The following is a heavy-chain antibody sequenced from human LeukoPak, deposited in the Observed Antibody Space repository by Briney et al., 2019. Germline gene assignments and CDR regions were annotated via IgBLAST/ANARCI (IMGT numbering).Heavy chain of an antibody. D-gene: IGHD3-22*01. CDR3: AKTYYYDPFDY. CDR2: IYYSGST. CDR1: GGSISNSGYY. V-gene: IGHV4-39*05. J-gene: IGHJ4*02. Sequence: PPETPSLTCTVSGGSISNSGYYWGWIRQPPGKGLEWIGNIYYSGSTYYNPSLKSRVTISVDTSKNQFSLKLSSVTAADTAVYYCAKTYYYDPFDYWGQGTLVATSS.